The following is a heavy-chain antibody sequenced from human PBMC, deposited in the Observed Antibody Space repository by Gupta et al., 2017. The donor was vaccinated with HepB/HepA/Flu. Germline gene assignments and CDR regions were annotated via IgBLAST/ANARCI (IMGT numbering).Heavy chain of an antibody. CDR3: ARAHDYYDSSGYYGNAFDI. J-gene: IGHJ3*02. V-gene: IGHV6-1*01. CDR2: TYYRSKWYN. CDR1: GDSVSSNSAA. D-gene: IGHD3-22*01. Sequence: QVQLQQSGPGLVKPSQTLSLTCAISGDSVSSNSAAWNWIRQSPSRGLEWLGRTYYRSKWYNDYAVSVKSRITINPDTSKNQFSLQLNSVTPEDTAVYYCARAHDYYDSSGYYGNAFDIWGQGTMVTVSS.